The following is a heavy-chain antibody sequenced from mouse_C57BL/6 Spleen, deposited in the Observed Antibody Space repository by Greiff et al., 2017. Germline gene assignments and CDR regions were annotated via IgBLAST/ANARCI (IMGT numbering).Heavy chain of an antibody. J-gene: IGHJ4*01. CDR1: GYTFTSYW. D-gene: IGHD4-1*01. V-gene: IGHV1-64*01. CDR3: ARSNWDGGYAMDY. CDR2: IHPNSGST. Sequence: VKLQQPGAELVKPGASVKLSCKASGYTFTSYWMHWVKQRPGQGLEWIGMIHPNSGSTNYNEKFKSKATLTVDKSSSTAYMQLSSLTSEDSAVYYCARSNWDGGYAMDYWGQGTSVTVSS.